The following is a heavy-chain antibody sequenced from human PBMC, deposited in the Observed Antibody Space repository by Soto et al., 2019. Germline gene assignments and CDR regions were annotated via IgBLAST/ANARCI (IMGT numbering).Heavy chain of an antibody. J-gene: IGHJ4*02. V-gene: IGHV3-74*01. CDR2: INSDGSNT. CDR3: ARDTEDCRDVACWKPAY. D-gene: IGHD2-21*02. Sequence: EVQLVESGGGLVQPGGSLRLSCAASGFTFSNYRMHWVRQAPGKGLVWVSRINSDGSNTNYADSVKGRVTISRDNAKNTLYLQMNSLRVEDTAVYYCARDTEDCRDVACWKPAYWGQGTLVTVSS. CDR1: GFTFSNYR.